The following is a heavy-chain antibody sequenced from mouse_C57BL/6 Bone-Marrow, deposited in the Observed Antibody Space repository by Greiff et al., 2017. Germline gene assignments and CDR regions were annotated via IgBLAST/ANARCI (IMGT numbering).Heavy chain of an antibody. D-gene: IGHD1-1*01. CDR3: ARGTYYYDSSRFDY. J-gene: IGHJ2*01. V-gene: IGHV8-8*01. CDR2: IWWDDDK. CDR1: GFSLSTFGMG. Sequence: QVTLKESGPGILQPSQTLSLTCSFSGFSLSTFGMGVGWIRQPSGKGLEWLAHIWWDDDKYYKPALKSRLTISKDTSKNQVFLKIAKVDTADTATYYCARGTYYYDSSRFDYGGQGTTLTVSS.